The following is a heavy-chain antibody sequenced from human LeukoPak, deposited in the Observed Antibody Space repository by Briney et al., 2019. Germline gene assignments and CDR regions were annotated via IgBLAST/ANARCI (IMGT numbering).Heavy chain of an antibody. Sequence: GGSLRLSCAASGFTFSSYAMSWVRQAPGKGLEWVSAISGSGGSTYYADSVKGRFTISRDNSKNRLYLQMNSLRAEDTAVYYCAKIGPLLWFGELFRGGRDWISDYWGQGTLVTVSS. CDR1: GFTFSSYA. CDR2: ISGSGGST. D-gene: IGHD3-10*01. CDR3: AKIGPLLWFGELFRGGRDWISDY. V-gene: IGHV3-23*01. J-gene: IGHJ4*02.